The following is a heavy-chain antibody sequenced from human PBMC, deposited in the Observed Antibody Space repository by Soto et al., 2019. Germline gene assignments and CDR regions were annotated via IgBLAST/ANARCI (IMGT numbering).Heavy chain of an antibody. CDR1: GGSINGGTYF. CDR2: INYSGRT. Sequence: QLQLQESGPGLVKPSETLSLTCTVSGGSINGGTYFWGWIRQPPGKGLEWIGSINYSGRTNYNPSLKSRVTVSADTSKNQFSLKLRSVTATDTAVHYCARHTPHATFGVPTPYFDHWGQGTLVSVSS. J-gene: IGHJ4*02. D-gene: IGHD3-3*01. V-gene: IGHV4-39*01. CDR3: ARHTPHATFGVPTPYFDH.